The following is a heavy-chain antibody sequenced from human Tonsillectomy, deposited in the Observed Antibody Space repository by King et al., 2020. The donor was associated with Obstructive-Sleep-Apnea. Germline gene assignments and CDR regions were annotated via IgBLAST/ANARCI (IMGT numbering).Heavy chain of an antibody. CDR1: GGSISSYY. Sequence: VQLQESGPGLVKPSETLSLTCTVSGGSISSYYWSWIRQPPGKGLDWIGYIYYSGSTNYNPSLKSRVTISVDTSKNQFSLKLSSVTAADTAVYYCARLGDYGDYEHFDYWGQGTLVTVSS. CDR3: ARLGDYGDYEHFDY. D-gene: IGHD4-17*01. CDR2: IYYSGST. V-gene: IGHV4-59*01. J-gene: IGHJ4*02.